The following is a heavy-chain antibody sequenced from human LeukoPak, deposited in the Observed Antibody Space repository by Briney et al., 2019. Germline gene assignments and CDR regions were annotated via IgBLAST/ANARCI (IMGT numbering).Heavy chain of an antibody. V-gene: IGHV3-48*04. D-gene: IGHD5-18*01. Sequence: PGGSLRLSCAASGFTFSSYSMNWVRQAPGKGLEWVSYISSSSNTIYYADSVKGRFTISRDNAKNSLYLQMNSLRAEDTAVYYCARDRWGYSYGGDWGQGTLVTVSS. CDR2: ISSSSNTI. J-gene: IGHJ4*02. CDR3: ARDRWGYSYGGD. CDR1: GFTFSSYS.